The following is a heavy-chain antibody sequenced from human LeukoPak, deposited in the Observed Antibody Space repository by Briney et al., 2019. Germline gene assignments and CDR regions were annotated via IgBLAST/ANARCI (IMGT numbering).Heavy chain of an antibody. J-gene: IGHJ4*02. CDR2: ISGSGGST. D-gene: IGHD2-2*01. Sequence: GGSLRLSCAASGFTFSSYAMSWVRQAPGKGLEWVSAISGSGGSTYYADSVKGRFTISRDNSKNTLYLQMNSLKASDTAMYYCARLAYCSSISCYSPAVDYWGQGTLVTVSS. V-gene: IGHV3-23*01. CDR1: GFTFSSYA. CDR3: ARLAYCSSISCYSPAVDY.